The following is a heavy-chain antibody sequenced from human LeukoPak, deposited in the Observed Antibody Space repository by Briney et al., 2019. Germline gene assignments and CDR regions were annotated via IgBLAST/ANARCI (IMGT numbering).Heavy chain of an antibody. CDR2: IKSRAGGGTT. CDR1: GFTLSNAW. D-gene: IGHD3-10*01. V-gene: IGHV3-15*01. J-gene: IGHJ4*02. Sequence: PGGSLRLSCAASGFTLSNAWMSWVRQAPGKGLEWVGRIKSRAGGGTTDYAAPVKGRFTISRDDSKNTLYLQMNSLKTEDTAVYYCTTDLPTLGSGEMDYRGQGTLVTVSS. CDR3: TTDLPTLGSGEMDY.